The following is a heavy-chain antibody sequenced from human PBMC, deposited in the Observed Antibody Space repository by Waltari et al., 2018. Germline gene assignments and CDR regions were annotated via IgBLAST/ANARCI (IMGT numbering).Heavy chain of an antibody. D-gene: IGHD6-6*01. CDR2: VSGNCGGT. CDR1: GFPFSSYS. CDR3: AKDRIAGGQLGSRFDY. Sequence: EVLLSESGGRLVQPGGSLTLSCVASGFPFSSYSMSWVRQAPGNGLVGASGVSGNCGGTDYADSGKGRFTLSRDNSKNILYLQMNSLRAEDTAIYYCAKDRIAGGQLGSRFDYWGQGTLVTVSS. J-gene: IGHJ4*02. V-gene: IGHV3-23*01.